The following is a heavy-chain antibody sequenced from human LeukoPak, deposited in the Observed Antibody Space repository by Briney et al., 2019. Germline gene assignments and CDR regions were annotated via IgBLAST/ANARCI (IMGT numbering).Heavy chain of an antibody. V-gene: IGHV1-69*05. Sequence: GSSVKVSCKASGGTFSSYAISWVRQAPGQGLDWMGRIIPIFGTANYAQKFQGRVTITTDESTSTAYMELSSLRSEDTAVYYCASSLRGYNYFDYWGQGTLVTVSS. J-gene: IGHJ4*02. CDR2: IIPIFGTA. D-gene: IGHD5-24*01. CDR3: ASSLRGYNYFDY. CDR1: GGTFSSYA.